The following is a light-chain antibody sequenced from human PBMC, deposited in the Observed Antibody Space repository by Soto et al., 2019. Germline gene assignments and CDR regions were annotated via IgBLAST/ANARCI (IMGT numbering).Light chain of an antibody. J-gene: IGKJ5*01. V-gene: IGKV3D-20*02. CDR3: QQRRDWPLP. Sequence: ELVLTQSPGSLSLSPGEIATLSCKTSQSSGSNFVAWYQQKPGQAPRLLIYASVTRATGIPDRFSGSASGTDYTLTISSLEPEDFAVYYCQQRRDWPLPFGQGTRLEIK. CDR2: ASV. CDR1: QSSGSNF.